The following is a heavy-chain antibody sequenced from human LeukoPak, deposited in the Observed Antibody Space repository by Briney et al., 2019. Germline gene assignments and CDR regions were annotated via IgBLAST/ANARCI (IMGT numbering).Heavy chain of an antibody. CDR1: GYSISSGYY. J-gene: IGHJ4*02. CDR3: ARRRGYYYTYFDY. Sequence: SETLSLTCTVSGYSISSGYYWGWIRQPPGKGLEWIGSIYHSGSTYYNPSLKSRVTISVDTSKNQFSLKLSSVTAADTAVYYCARRRGYYYTYFDYWGQGTLVTVSS. V-gene: IGHV4-38-2*02. CDR2: IYHSGST. D-gene: IGHD3-22*01.